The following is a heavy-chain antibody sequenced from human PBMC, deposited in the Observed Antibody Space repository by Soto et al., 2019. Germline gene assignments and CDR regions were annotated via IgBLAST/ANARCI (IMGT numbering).Heavy chain of an antibody. CDR1: GGSISTSRCY. V-gene: IGHV4-39*01. Sequence: QLQLQESGPGLVRPSETLSLTCTVSGGSISTSRCYWAWIRQPPGKGLEWIGSIDYSGSTYYKPSLKSRVTISVDTSKNQFSLKLSSVTAADTAVYYCARPILGYSSGWFYWGQGTLVTVSS. CDR3: ARPILGYSSGWFY. D-gene: IGHD6-19*01. J-gene: IGHJ4*02. CDR2: IDYSGST.